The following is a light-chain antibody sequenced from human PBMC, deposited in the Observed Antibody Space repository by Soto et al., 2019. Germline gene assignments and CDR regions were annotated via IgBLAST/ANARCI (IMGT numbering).Light chain of an antibody. V-gene: IGKV3-11*01. CDR3: QQRSNWPPEWT. CDR1: QSISSN. CDR2: DAS. Sequence: EIVLTQSPATLSLSPGQRATLSCRASQSISSNLAWYQQKPGQAPRLLISDASNRATGIPARFSGSGSGTDFTLTISSLEPEDFGVYYCQQRSNWPPEWTFGQGTKVDI. J-gene: IGKJ1*01.